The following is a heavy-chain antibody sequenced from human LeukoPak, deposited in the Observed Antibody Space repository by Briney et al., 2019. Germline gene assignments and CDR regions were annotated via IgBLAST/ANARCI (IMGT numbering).Heavy chain of an antibody. CDR3: ARVAVEATLSARSFDY. D-gene: IGHD1-26*01. CDR2: IIPIFGTA. J-gene: IGHJ4*02. V-gene: IGHV1-69*05. CDR1: GGTFSSYA. Sequence: SVKVSCKASGGTFSSYAISWVRQAPGQGLEWMGGIIPIFGTANYAQKFQGRVTITTDESTSTAYMELSSLRSEDTAVYYCARVAVEATLSARSFDYWGQGTLVTVSS.